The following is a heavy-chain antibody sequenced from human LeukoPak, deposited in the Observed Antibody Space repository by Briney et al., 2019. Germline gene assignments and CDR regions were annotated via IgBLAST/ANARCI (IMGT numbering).Heavy chain of an antibody. J-gene: IGHJ4*02. CDR1: GGSISSYY. Sequence: SETLSLTCTVSGGSISSYYWSWIRQPPGKGLEWIGYIYYSGSTNYNPSLKSRVTISVDTSKNQFSLKLSSVTAADTAVYYCARHVRIAAANGGQGTLVTVSS. CDR3: ARHVRIAAAN. D-gene: IGHD6-13*01. V-gene: IGHV4-59*08. CDR2: IYYSGST.